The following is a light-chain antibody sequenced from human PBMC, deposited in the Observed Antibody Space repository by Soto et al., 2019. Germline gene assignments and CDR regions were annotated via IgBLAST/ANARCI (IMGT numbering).Light chain of an antibody. Sequence: QSVLTQRPSVSGAPGQRVTISCTGSSSNIGPDYDVHWYQQLPGTAPKLLIYANKNRPAGVPDRFSASKSGTSASLAINGLQAEDEADYYCQSYDTSPSGYVFGGGTKVTVL. V-gene: IGLV1-40*01. CDR3: QSYDTSPSGYV. CDR1: SSNIGPDYD. J-gene: IGLJ1*01. CDR2: ANK.